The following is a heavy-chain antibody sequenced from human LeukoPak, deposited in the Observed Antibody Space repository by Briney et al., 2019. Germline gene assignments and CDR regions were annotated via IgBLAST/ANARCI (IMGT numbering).Heavy chain of an antibody. V-gene: IGHV5-51*01. J-gene: IGHJ4*02. CDR2: IYPGDSDT. D-gene: IGHD1-26*01. CDR3: ARRLFRGSYPSFDY. Sequence: GESLKISCQGSGYSFTTYWIGWVRQLPGKGLEWMGIIYPGDSDTRYSPSFRGQVTISADKSISTAYLQWSSLKASDTAIYYCARRLFRGSYPSFDYWGQGTLVTVSS. CDR1: GYSFTTYW.